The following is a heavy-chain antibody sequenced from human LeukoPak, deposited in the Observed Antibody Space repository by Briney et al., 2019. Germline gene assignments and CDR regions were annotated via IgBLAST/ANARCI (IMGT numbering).Heavy chain of an antibody. V-gene: IGHV4-34*01. Sequence: PSETLSLTCAVYGGSFSGYYWSWIRQPPGKGLEWIGEINHSGSTNYNPSLKSRVTISVDTSKNQFSLKLSSVTAADTAVYYCARGFCSSTSCSTYYYYYMDVWGKGTTVTVSS. D-gene: IGHD2-2*02. CDR1: GGSFSGYY. J-gene: IGHJ6*03. CDR3: ARGFCSSTSCSTYYYYYMDV. CDR2: INHSGST.